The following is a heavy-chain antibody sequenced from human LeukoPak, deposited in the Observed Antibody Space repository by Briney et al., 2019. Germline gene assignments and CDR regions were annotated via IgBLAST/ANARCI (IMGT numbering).Heavy chain of an antibody. CDR1: GFTFSNYS. D-gene: IGHD3-10*01. J-gene: IGHJ4*02. CDR2: ISSSSTI. Sequence: GGSLRLSCAAPGFTFSNYSMNWVRQAPGKGLEWVSYISSSSTIYYADSVKGRFTISRDNAKNSLYLQMNSLRAEDTAVYYCARRYMVRGVFAFDYWGQGTLVTVSS. V-gene: IGHV3-48*01. CDR3: ARRYMVRGVFAFDY.